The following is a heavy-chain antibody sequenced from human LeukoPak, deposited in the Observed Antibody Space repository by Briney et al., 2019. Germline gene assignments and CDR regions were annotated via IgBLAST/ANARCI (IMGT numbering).Heavy chain of an antibody. J-gene: IGHJ4*02. CDR3: AREFGGYSSGWYYFDY. CDR2: IIPIFGTA. V-gene: IGHV1-69*13. Sequence: GASVKVSCKASGGTFSSYAISWVRQAPGQGLEWMGGIIPIFGTANYAQKFQGRVTITADESTSTAHMELSSLRSEDTAVYYCAREFGGYSSGWYYFDYWGQGTLVTVTS. CDR1: GGTFSSYA. D-gene: IGHD6-19*01.